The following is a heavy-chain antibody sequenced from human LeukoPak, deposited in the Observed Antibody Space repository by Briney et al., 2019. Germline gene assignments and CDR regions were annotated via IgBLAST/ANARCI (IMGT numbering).Heavy chain of an antibody. V-gene: IGHV1-69*05. CDR2: IIPIFGTA. CDR3: ARSSGGWYPSTGYFDL. CDR1: GGTFSSYA. D-gene: IGHD6-19*01. J-gene: IGHJ2*01. Sequence: SVKVSCKASGGTFSSYAISWVRQAPGQWLEWMGGIIPIFGTANYAQKFQGRVTITTDESTSTAYMELSSLRSEDTAVYYCARSSGGWYPSTGYFDLWGRGTLVTVSS.